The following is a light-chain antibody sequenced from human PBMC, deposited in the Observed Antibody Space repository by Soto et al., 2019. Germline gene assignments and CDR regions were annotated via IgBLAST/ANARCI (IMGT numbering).Light chain of an antibody. V-gene: IGKV3-20*01. Sequence: EIVLTQSPGTLSLSPGERATLSCRASQSVSSSYLAWYQQKPGQAPRLLIYGASSRATGIPDRFSGSGSGTDFTLTISRLEPEDFAVXYXQQYGSSPRTFGQGTKLEIK. CDR3: QQYGSSPRT. CDR2: GAS. CDR1: QSVSSSY. J-gene: IGKJ2*01.